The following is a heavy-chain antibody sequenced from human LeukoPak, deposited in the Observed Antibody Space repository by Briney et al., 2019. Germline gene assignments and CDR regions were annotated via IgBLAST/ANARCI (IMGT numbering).Heavy chain of an antibody. CDR3: EGGPGAIDY. CDR2: INHSGST. CDR1: RGSFSGNY. J-gene: IGHJ4*02. V-gene: IGHV4-34*01. Sequence: SETLSLTCAVYRGSFSGNYWSWIRQPPAKGLEWIGEINHSGSTNHNPPLQSRVTISVDTSKSQFSLKLSSVAAADTAVYYREGGPGAIDYWGGGTLVTVSS.